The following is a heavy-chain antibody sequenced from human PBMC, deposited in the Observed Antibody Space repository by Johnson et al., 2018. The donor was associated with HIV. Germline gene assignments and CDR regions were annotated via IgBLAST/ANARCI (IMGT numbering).Heavy chain of an antibody. CDR1: GFTVCSNY. J-gene: IGHJ3*02. CDR2: IYSGGST. Sequence: VQLVESGGGLVQPGGSLRLSCAASGFTVCSNYMIWVRQAPGKGLEWVSVIYSGGSTYYADSVKGRFTISRDNSKNTLYLQMNSLRAEDTAVYYCARDSQWELRPDAFDIWGQGTMVTVSS. CDR3: ARDSQWELRPDAFDI. V-gene: IGHV3-66*01. D-gene: IGHD1-26*01.